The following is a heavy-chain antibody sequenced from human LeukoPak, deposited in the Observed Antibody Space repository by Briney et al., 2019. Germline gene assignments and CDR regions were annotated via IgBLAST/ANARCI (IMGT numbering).Heavy chain of an antibody. CDR3: ARRRGGWSCMDV. Sequence: SVKVSCKASGGTFSSYAISWVRQAPGQGLEWMGGIIPIFGTANYAQKFQGRVTITADESTSPAYMELSSLRSEDTAVYYCARRRGGWSCMDVWGKGTPVTVSS. D-gene: IGHD6-19*01. J-gene: IGHJ6*04. CDR2: IIPIFGTA. CDR1: GGTFSSYA. V-gene: IGHV1-69*13.